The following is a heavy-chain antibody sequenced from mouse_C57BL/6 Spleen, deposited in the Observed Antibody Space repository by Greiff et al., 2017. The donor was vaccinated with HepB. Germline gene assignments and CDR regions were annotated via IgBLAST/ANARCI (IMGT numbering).Heavy chain of an antibody. CDR1: GYSFTGYY. J-gene: IGHJ1*03. V-gene: IGHV1-42*01. CDR3: ARWSWYFDV. CDR2: INPSTGGT. Sequence: VQLQQSGPELVKPGASVKISCKASGYSFTGYYMNWVKQSPEKSLEWIGEINPSTGGTTYNQKFKAKATLTVDKSSSTAYMQLKSLTSEDSAVYYCARWSWYFDVWGTGTTVTVSS.